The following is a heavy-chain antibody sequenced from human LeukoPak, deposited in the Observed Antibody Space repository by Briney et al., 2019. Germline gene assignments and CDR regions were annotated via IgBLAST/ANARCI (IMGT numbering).Heavy chain of an antibody. CDR1: GYTFTGYY. CDR3: ASPGSYYYDSSGYLDY. V-gene: IGHV1-69*02. J-gene: IGHJ4*02. CDR2: IIPILGIA. D-gene: IGHD3-22*01. Sequence: GASVKVSCKASGYTFTGYYMHWVRQAPGQALEWMGRIIPILGIANYAQKFQGRVTITADKSTSTAYMELSSPRSEDTAVYYCASPGSYYYDSSGYLDYWGQGTLVTVSS.